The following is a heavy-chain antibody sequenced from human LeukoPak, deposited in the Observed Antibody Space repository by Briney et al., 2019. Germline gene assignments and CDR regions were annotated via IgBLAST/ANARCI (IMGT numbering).Heavy chain of an antibody. CDR2: INHSGST. CDR3: AREEDCSGGICYLGNAFDI. Sequence: SETLSLTCAVYGGSFSGYNWSWIRQPPGKGLEWIGEINHSGSTNYNASLKSRVTISVDTSKNQFSLKLSSVTAADTAVYYCAREEDCSGGICYLGNAFDIWGQGTMVTVSS. V-gene: IGHV4-34*01. D-gene: IGHD2-15*01. CDR1: GGSFSGYN. J-gene: IGHJ3*02.